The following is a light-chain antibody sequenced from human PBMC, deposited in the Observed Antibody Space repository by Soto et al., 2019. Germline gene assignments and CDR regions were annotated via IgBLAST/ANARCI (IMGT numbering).Light chain of an antibody. CDR3: YSFTPSNTWV. J-gene: IGLJ3*02. V-gene: IGLV2-14*01. Sequence: QSVLPQPASVSGSPGQSITISCTGTSGDVGAYNYVSWYQHHPGTAPKLMIYEVTNRPSGVSARFSGSKSGNTASLTISGLQAEDEADYYCYSFTPSNTWVCGGGTKLPVL. CDR2: EVT. CDR1: SGDVGAYNY.